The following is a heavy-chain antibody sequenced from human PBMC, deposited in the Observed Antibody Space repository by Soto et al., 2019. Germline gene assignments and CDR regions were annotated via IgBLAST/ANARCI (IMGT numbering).Heavy chain of an antibody. CDR3: GRDGALGDTAVVDS. CDR1: GFTFSTYG. D-gene: IGHD5-18*01. Sequence: QVQLVESGGGVVQPGKSLRLSCAASGFTFSTYGMHWVRQAQGKGLEWVAVIWYDGSNKYHGDSLKGRFTISRDNSKKTLDLQMNNLRAEDTAVYYCGRDGALGDTAVVDSWGQGTLVIVSS. V-gene: IGHV3-33*01. CDR2: IWYDGSNK. J-gene: IGHJ4*02.